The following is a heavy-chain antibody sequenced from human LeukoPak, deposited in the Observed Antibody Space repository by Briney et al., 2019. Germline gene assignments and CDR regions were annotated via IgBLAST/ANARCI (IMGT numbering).Heavy chain of an antibody. CDR2: IIGSGDAI. J-gene: IGHJ4*02. Sequence: TGGSLRLSCVVSGFRFSDYYMSWIRQTPGKGLELISYIIGSGDAIYYTDSVKGRFTISRDKAKNSLYLQLDNLSAEDTAFYYCASLYDSTGFCFDYWGQGALVTVS. CDR1: GFRFSDYY. CDR3: ASLYDSTGFCFDY. D-gene: IGHD3-22*01. V-gene: IGHV3-11*01.